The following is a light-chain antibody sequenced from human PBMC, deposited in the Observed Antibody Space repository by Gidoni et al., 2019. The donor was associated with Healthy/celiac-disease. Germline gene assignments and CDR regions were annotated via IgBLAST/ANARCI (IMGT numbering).Light chain of an antibody. J-gene: IGKJ4*01. Sequence: ELVLTQSPGTRSLSPGQSATLSCRASQSSSSSQLAWYQQKPGQAPRPLMYGAASRATGIPDRFSGSGSRTDFTLTISGLEPEDFAVYYCQHFGNFGGGTKVE. V-gene: IGKV3-20*01. CDR1: QSSSSSQ. CDR2: GAA. CDR3: QHFGN.